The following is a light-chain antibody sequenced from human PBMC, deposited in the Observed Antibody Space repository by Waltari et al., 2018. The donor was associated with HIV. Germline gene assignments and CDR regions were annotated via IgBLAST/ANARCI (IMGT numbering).Light chain of an antibody. V-gene: IGKV3-20*01. CDR2: DES. CDR3: QQYRSSPGT. Sequence: EIVLAQSPVTLPLSPGDRATLSCRASQSIGNNFLAWDQQRPGQAPRLLIYDESKRATGIPDRFTGSGSGTDFTLSISRLEPEDFAMYYCQQYRSSPGTFGQGTNLEI. J-gene: IGKJ2*01. CDR1: QSIGNNF.